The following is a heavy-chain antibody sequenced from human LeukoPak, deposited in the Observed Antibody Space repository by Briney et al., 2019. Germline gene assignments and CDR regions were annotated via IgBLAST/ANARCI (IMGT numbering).Heavy chain of an antibody. V-gene: IGHV1-18*01. J-gene: IGHJ5*02. CDR2: ISAYNTNT. CDR3: ARAMPFDP. CDR1: GYTFTNYG. Sequence: ASVKVSCKASGYTFTNYGMSWVRQAPGQGLEWMGWISAYNTNTKYAQKIQGRVAMTRDTSTSTAYMELRSLRSDDTAVYYCARAMPFDPWGQGTLVTVSS. D-gene: IGHD2-2*01.